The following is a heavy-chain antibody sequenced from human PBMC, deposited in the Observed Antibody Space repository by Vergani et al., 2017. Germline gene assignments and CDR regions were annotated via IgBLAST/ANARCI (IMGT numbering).Heavy chain of an antibody. J-gene: IGHJ6*03. V-gene: IGHV1-69*06. Sequence: QVQLVQSGAEVKKPGSSVKVSCKASGGTFSSYAISWVRQAPGQGLEWMGGIIPIFGTANYAQKFQGRVTITADKSTSTAYMELSSLRSEDTAVYYCARGDSVVVPAGSYYYYYMDVWGKGTTVTVSS. CDR3: ARGDSVVVPAGSYYYYYMDV. CDR1: GGTFSSYA. D-gene: IGHD2-2*01. CDR2: IIPIFGTA.